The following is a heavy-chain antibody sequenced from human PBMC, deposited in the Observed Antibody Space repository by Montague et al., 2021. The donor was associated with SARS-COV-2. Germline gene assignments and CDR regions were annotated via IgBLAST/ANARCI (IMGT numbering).Heavy chain of an antibody. CDR1: GGSFSGYY. D-gene: IGHD3-10*02. Sequence: SETLSLTCAVYGGSFSGYYWSWIRQPPGKGLEWIGEINRSGSTNYNPSLKSRVTISVDTSKNQFSLKLSSVTAADTAVYYCARGLPITRFYYYYGMDVWGQGTTVTVSS. CDR2: INRSGST. V-gene: IGHV4-34*01. CDR3: ARGLPITRFYYYYGMDV. J-gene: IGHJ6*02.